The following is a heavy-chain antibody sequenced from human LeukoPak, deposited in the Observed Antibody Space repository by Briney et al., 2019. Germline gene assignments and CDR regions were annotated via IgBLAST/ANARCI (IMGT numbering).Heavy chain of an antibody. CDR1: GYTLTSYG. J-gene: IGHJ4*02. CDR2: ISAYNGKT. V-gene: IGHV1-18*01. Sequence: ASVKVSCKASGYTLTSYGISWVRQAPGQGLEGMGWISAYNGKTNYAQKLQGRVTMTTDTSTSTAYMELRSLRSDDTAAYYCARDKGSIFGVVISDWGQGTLVTVSS. CDR3: ARDKGSIFGVVISD. D-gene: IGHD3-3*01.